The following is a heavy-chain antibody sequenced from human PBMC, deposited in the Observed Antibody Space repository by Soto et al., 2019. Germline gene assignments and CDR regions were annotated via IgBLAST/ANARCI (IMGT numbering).Heavy chain of an antibody. Sequence: PGGSLRLSCSASGFTFRSYAIHWVRQAPGKGLEYVSALSGDGRSTYYADSVKGRFTVFRDNSKNTLFLQMSSLRVEDTAVYYCLKGNWAYSYNNWFDPWGQGTLVTVSS. V-gene: IGHV3-64D*06. J-gene: IGHJ5*02. D-gene: IGHD5-18*01. CDR1: GFTFRSYA. CDR2: LSGDGRST. CDR3: LKGNWAYSYNNWFDP.